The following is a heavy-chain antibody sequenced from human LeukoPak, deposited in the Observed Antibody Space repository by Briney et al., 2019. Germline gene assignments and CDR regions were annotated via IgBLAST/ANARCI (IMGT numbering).Heavy chain of an antibody. Sequence: SETLSLTCTVSGGSISSSGYSWSWIRQPPGKGLEWIGYIYHSGSTYYNPSLKSRVTISVDTSKNQFSLKLSSVTAADTAVYYCASQLYYYGSGSYYPVWGQGTTVTVSS. CDR1: GGSISSSGYS. D-gene: IGHD3-10*01. CDR3: ASQLYYYGSGSYYPV. J-gene: IGHJ6*02. CDR2: IYHSGST. V-gene: IGHV4-30-2*03.